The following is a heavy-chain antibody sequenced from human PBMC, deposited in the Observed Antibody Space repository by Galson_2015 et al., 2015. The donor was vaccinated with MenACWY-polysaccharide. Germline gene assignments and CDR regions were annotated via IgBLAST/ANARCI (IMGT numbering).Heavy chain of an antibody. J-gene: IGHJ5*02. CDR3: ATLRIVATTSNWFDP. D-gene: IGHD5-12*01. CDR2: ISYDGSNK. CDR1: GFTFSSYG. V-gene: IGHV3-30*03. Sequence: SLRLSCAASGFTFSSYGMHWVRQAPGKGLEWVAVISYDGSNKYYADSVKGRFTISRDNSKNTLYLQMNSLRAEDTAVYYCATLRIVATTSNWFDPWGQGTLVTVSS.